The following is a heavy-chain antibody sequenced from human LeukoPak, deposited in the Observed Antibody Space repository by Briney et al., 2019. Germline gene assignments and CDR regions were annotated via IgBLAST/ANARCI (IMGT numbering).Heavy chain of an antibody. Sequence: PSETLSLTCTVSGGSINIYYWSWIRQPPGKGLQWIGDIYYSERTNYNPSLRSRVTISVDTSKNQLSLKLTSVLAADTAMYYCVRRDNTGWNYFDHWGQGILVTVSS. CDR3: VRRDNTGWNYFDH. D-gene: IGHD6-19*01. J-gene: IGHJ4*02. V-gene: IGHV4-59*08. CDR1: GGSINIYY. CDR2: IYYSERT.